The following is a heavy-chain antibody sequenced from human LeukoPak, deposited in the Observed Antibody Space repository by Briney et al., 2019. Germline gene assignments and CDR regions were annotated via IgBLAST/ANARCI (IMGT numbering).Heavy chain of an antibody. D-gene: IGHD6-13*01. Sequence: GGSLRPSCAASGFTFSSYGMHWVRQAPGKGLEWVAFIRYDGSNKYYADSVKGRFTISRDNSKNTLYLQMNSLKTEDTAVYYCTRLPIAAAGTSDYWGQGTLVTVSS. CDR3: TRLPIAAAGTSDY. V-gene: IGHV3-30*02. CDR1: GFTFSSYG. J-gene: IGHJ4*02. CDR2: IRYDGSNK.